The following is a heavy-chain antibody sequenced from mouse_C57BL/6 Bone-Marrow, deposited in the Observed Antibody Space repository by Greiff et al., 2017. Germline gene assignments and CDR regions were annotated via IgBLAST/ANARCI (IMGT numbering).Heavy chain of an antibody. CDR3: TTYCYASYYFDN. CDR2: IDPENGDT. CDR1: GFNIKDDY. V-gene: IGHV14-4*01. D-gene: IGHD1-1*01. J-gene: IGHJ2*01. Sequence: VQLQQSGAELVRPGASVKLSCTASGFNIKDDYMHWVKQRPEQGLEWIGWIDPENGDTEYAPKFKGKATITVATSSNTAYLQLSSLTSEDTAVYYCTTYCYASYYFDNWDQGTTLTVSS.